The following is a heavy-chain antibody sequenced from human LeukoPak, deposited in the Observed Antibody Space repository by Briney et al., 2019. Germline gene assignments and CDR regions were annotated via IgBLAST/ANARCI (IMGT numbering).Heavy chain of an antibody. CDR2: TYYRSKWSN. V-gene: IGHV6-1*01. D-gene: IGHD2-15*01. CDR3: AREGGYYYYIDV. Sequence: SQTLSLTCAISGDSVSSNSAAWHWIRQSPSRDLEWLGRTYYRSKWSNDYAVSVKSRITINRDTSKNQFSLHLNSVTPEDTAVYYCAREGGYYYYIDVWGKGTTVTVSS. J-gene: IGHJ6*03. CDR1: GDSVSSNSAA.